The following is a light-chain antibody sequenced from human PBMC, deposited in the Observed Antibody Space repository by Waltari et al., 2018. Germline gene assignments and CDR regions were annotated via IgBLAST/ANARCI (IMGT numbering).Light chain of an antibody. CDR3: QHYVRLPVT. V-gene: IGKV3-20*01. CDR1: QSVSRT. Sequence: EIVLTQSPGPLSLSPGERATLSCRASQSVSRTLAWYQQKPGQAPRLLIYGASTRATGIPDRFSGSGSGTVFSLTISRLEPEDFAVYYCQHYVRLPVTFGQGTKVEIK. J-gene: IGKJ1*01. CDR2: GAS.